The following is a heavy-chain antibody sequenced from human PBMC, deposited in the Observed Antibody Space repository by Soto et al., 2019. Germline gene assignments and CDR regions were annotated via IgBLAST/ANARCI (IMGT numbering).Heavy chain of an antibody. J-gene: IGHJ6*03. Sequence: SETLXLTCTVSGGSISSYYWSWIRQPPGKGLEWIGYIYYSGSTNYNPSLKSRVTISVDTSKNQFSLKLSSVTAADTAVYYCARRVTDYYYYYYMDVWGKGTTVTVSS. D-gene: IGHD2-21*02. CDR1: GGSISSYY. CDR2: IYYSGST. V-gene: IGHV4-59*01. CDR3: ARRVTDYYYYYYMDV.